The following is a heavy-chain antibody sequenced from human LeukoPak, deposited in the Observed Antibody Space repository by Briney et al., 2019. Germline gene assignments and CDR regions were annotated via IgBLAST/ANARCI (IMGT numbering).Heavy chain of an antibody. CDR3: ARALRGYGDYAPPVDY. CDR1: GGSISSGDYY. Sequence: PSETLSLTCTVSGGSISSGDYYWSWIRQPPGKGLEWIGDIYYSGSTYYNPSLKSRVTISVDTSKNQFSLKLSSVTAADTAVYYCARALRGYGDYAPPVDYWGQGTLVTVSS. CDR2: IYYSGST. D-gene: IGHD4-17*01. V-gene: IGHV4-30-4*01. J-gene: IGHJ4*02.